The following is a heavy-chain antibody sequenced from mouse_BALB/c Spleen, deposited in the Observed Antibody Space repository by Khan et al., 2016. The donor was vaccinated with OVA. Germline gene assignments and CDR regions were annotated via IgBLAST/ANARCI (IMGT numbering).Heavy chain of an antibody. D-gene: IGHD2-1*01. CDR2: IYPGSGST. V-gene: IGHV1-77*01. CDR3: AKIYYGNSYAMDY. Sequence: QVQLQQSGPELVKPGASVKMSCKASGYTFTDYVISWVKQRTGQGLEWIGEIYPGSGSTYYNEKFKGKATLTADTSSKTAYMQLSSLTSEDSAVCFCAKIYYGNSYAMDYWGQGTSVTVSS. CDR1: GYTFTDYV. J-gene: IGHJ4*01.